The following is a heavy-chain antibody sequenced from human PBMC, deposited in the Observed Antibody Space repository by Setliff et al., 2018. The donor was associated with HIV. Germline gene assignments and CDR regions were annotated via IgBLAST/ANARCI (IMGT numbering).Heavy chain of an antibody. CDR3: ATSTLGWSDDAFDI. V-gene: IGHV1-8*02. Sequence: ASVKVSCKASGYTFSSYDISWVRQATGQGLEWMGWMNPNSGNTGYAQKFQGRVTMTRNTAISTAYMELRRLKSEDTAVYYCATSTLGWSDDAFDIWGQGTMVTVSS. CDR1: GYTFSSYD. D-gene: IGHD2-21*01. CDR2: MNPNSGNT. J-gene: IGHJ3*02.